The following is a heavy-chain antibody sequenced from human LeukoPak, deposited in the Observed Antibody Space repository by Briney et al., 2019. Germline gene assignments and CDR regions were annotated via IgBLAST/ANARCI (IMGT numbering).Heavy chain of an antibody. J-gene: IGHJ4*02. D-gene: IGHD3-22*01. CDR2: INHSGST. Sequence: SETLSLTCAVYGGSFSGYYWSWIRQPPGKGLEWIGEINHSGSTNYNPSLKSRVTISVDTSKNQFSLKLSSVTAADTAVYYCARRPGSGYGDYWGQGTLVTVSS. CDR1: GGSFSGYY. V-gene: IGHV4-34*01. CDR3: ARRPGSGYGDY.